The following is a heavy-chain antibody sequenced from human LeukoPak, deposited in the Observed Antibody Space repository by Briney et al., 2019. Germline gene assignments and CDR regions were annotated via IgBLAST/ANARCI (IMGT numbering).Heavy chain of an antibody. D-gene: IGHD6-19*01. J-gene: IGHJ5*02. V-gene: IGHV3-30-3*01. CDR1: GFTFSSYA. Sequence: GRSLRLSCAASGFTFSSYAMHWVRQAPGKGLEWVAVIPYDGSNKYYADSVKGRFTISRDNSKNTLYLQMNSLRAEDTAVYYCASPPGYSSGLNWFDPWGQGTLVTVSS. CDR3: ASPPGYSSGLNWFDP. CDR2: IPYDGSNK.